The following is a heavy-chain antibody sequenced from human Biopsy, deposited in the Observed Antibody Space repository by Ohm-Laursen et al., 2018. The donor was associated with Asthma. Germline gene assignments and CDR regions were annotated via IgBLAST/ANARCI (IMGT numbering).Heavy chain of an antibody. CDR1: GGSLSGYY. D-gene: IGHD5-12*01. Sequence: GTLSLTCAVYGGSLSGYYWAWIRQAPGKGPEWIGTTHYSGSTFYKPSLRSRVTMSLDTSTNQFSLRLGSVTATGTAVYYCASPVNRAFGGYEWAAVFDYWGQGILVTVSS. J-gene: IGHJ4*02. V-gene: IGHV4-34*01. CDR2: THYSGST. CDR3: ASPVNRAFGGYEWAAVFDY.